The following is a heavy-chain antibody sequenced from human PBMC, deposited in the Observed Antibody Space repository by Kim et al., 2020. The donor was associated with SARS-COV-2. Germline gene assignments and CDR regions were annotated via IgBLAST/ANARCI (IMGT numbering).Heavy chain of an antibody. D-gene: IGHD2-15*01. CDR3: AKERRKYCSGGSCHLEY. J-gene: IGHJ4*02. V-gene: IGHV3-33*03. Sequence: GKGRFTITRDKSKNTLYLQMNNLRAGDTAVYYCAKERRKYCSGGSCHLEYWGQGTLVTVSS.